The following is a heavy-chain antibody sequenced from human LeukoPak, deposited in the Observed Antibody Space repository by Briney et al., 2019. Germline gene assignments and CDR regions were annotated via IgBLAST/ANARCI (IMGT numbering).Heavy chain of an antibody. J-gene: IGHJ4*02. D-gene: IGHD3-22*01. Sequence: PGGSLRLSCAVSGITLSNYGMSWVRQAPGKGLEWVAGISDSGGRTKYADSVKGRFTISRDNSKNTLYLQMNSLRAEDTAVYFCAKRGVVIRVILVGFHKAAYYFDSWGQGALVTVSS. CDR1: GITLSNYG. V-gene: IGHV3-23*01. CDR2: ISDSGGRT. CDR3: AKRGVVIRVILVGFHKAAYYFDS.